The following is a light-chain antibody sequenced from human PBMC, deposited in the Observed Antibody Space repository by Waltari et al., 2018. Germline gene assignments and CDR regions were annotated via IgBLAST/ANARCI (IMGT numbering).Light chain of an antibody. CDR3: SSYTSSITVM. V-gene: IGLV2-14*01. CDR1: SSEVGAYDF. CDR2: DVS. J-gene: IGLJ3*02. Sequence: QSALTQPASVSGSPGQSFPLSCPGTSSEVGAYDFVAWYQQHPGKAPKLMLYDVSNRPSGVSNRFSGSKSGNTASLTISGLQAEDEADYYCSSYTSSITVMFGGGTKVTVL.